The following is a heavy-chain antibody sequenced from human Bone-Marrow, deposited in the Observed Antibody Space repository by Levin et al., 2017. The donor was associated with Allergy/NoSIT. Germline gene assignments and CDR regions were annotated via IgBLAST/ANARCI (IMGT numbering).Heavy chain of an antibody. CDR2: ITTENGNV. J-gene: IGHJ5*02. D-gene: IGHD4-17*01. CDR3: AREGDYGRLDP. V-gene: IGHV1-18*01. Sequence: ASVKVSCKTSGYTFTTSAISWVRQAPGHGLEWTGWITTENGNVNYAQKFQGRVAMTTDTSTSTAYMELTTLMSDDTAVYYCAREGDYGRLDPWGQGTLVTVSS. CDR1: GYTFTTSA.